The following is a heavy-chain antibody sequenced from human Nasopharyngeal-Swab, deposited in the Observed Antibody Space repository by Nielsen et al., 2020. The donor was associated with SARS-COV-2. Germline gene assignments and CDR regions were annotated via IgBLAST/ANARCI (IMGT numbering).Heavy chain of an antibody. CDR3: AGGADQSDGMDV. CDR2: IYYSGST. CDR1: GGSTSSYY. J-gene: IGHJ6*02. Sequence: SETLSPTCTVSGGSTSSYYWSWIRQPPGKGLEWIGYIYYSGSTNYNPSLKSRVTISVDTSKNQFSLKLSSVTAADTAVYYCAGGADQSDGMDVWGQGTTVTVSS. D-gene: IGHD4/OR15-4a*01. V-gene: IGHV4-59*08.